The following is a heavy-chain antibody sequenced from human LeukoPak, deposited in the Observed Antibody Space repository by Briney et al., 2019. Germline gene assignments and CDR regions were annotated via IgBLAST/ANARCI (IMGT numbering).Heavy chain of an antibody. D-gene: IGHD3-22*01. CDR2: INWNGDTI. J-gene: IGHJ4*02. CDR1: GFTFDDYG. Sequence: GGSLRLSCAASGFTFDDYGMSWVSQAPGKGREWVSGINWNGDTIVYADSVKGRFTICRDKAKKSLWRQMNSLSAEDTAVYYCARFNTYYYDSSGPGVHPYCGQGPLVTVSS. V-gene: IGHV3-20*04. CDR3: ARFNTYYYDSSGPGVHPY.